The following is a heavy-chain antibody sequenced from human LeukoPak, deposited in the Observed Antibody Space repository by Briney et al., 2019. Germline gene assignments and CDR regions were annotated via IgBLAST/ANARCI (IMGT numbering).Heavy chain of an antibody. J-gene: IGHJ3*02. CDR1: GFTFSGYW. CDR3: ARVYRIAIDGLDAFDI. V-gene: IGHV3-74*01. D-gene: IGHD6-13*01. Sequence: GGSLRLSCAASGFTFSGYWMHWVRQAPGKGLVWVSHINIDGGSTSYADSVKGRFTISRDNAKNTLYLQMNSLRAEDTAVYYCARVYRIAIDGLDAFDIWGQGTMVTVSS. CDR2: INIDGGST.